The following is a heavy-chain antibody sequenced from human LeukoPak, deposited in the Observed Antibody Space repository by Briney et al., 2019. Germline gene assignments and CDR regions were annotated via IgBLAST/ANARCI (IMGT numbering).Heavy chain of an antibody. V-gene: IGHV3-23*01. CDR1: GFTFHHYA. CDR2: IGASGDNI. J-gene: IGHJ3*02. CDR3: ATQSPDYSIGPSYGSFNI. Sequence: GGSLRLSCEASGFTFHHYAMAWVRQAPGKGLEYVSSIGASGDNIYYGGSVKGRFTISRDNSKNTLFLQMNSLRAEDTALYYCATQSPDYSIGPSYGSFNIWGQGTKVTVSS. D-gene: IGHD3-10*01.